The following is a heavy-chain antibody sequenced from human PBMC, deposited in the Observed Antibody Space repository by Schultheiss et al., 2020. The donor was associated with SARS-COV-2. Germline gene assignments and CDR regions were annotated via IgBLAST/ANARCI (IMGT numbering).Heavy chain of an antibody. V-gene: IGHV4-39*01. CDR3: ASSDSGTAMG. D-gene: IGHD1-1*01. CDR2: VYYSGIT. CDR1: DGSVSNSHYY. Sequence: SETLSLTCAVSDGSVSNSHYYWDWIRQTPGMGLEWIGSVYYSGITYYNPSLKSRVTISVDTSKNQFSLKLSSVTAADTAVYYCASSDSGTAMGWGQGTLVTVSS. J-gene: IGHJ4*02.